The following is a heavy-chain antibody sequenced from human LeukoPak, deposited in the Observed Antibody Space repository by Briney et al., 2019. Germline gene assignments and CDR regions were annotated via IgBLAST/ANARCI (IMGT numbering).Heavy chain of an antibody. V-gene: IGHV3-23*01. CDR3: VKCGDGRYYSRADY. J-gene: IGHJ4*02. Sequence: GGSLRLSCAASGFIFSSYTMSWVRQAPGKGLEWVSTVGGSASGTFYADSVKGRFTISRDNSKNTLYLQMNSLRAEDTAVYFCVKCGDGRYYSRADYWGQGTLVTVSS. CDR1: GFIFSSYT. D-gene: IGHD2-21*01. CDR2: VGGSASGT.